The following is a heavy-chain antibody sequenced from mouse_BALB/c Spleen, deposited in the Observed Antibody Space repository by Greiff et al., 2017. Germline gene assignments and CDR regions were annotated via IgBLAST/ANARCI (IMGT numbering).Heavy chain of an antibody. CDR3: AINNGYYAWFAY. J-gene: IGHJ3*01. CDR1: GYSITSDYA. D-gene: IGHD2-3*01. CDR2: ISYSGST. Sequence: EVQGVESGPGLVKPSQSLSLTCTVTGYSITSDYAWNWIRQFPGNKLEWMGYISYSGSTSYNPSLKSRISITRDTSKNQFFLQLNSVTTEDTATYYCAINNGYYAWFAYWGQGTLVTVSA. V-gene: IGHV3-2*02.